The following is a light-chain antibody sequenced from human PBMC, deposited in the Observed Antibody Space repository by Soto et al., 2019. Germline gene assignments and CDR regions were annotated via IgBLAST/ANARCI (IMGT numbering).Light chain of an antibody. CDR3: CSNAGIYTFV. Sequence: QSALTQPRSVSGSPGQSVTISCTGTSSDVGGYDYVSWYQQHPGKAPKVIIYDVNKRPSGVPDRFSGSKSGNTASLTISGLQAEDEADYYCCSNAGIYTFVFGSGTKVTVL. CDR2: DVN. V-gene: IGLV2-11*01. J-gene: IGLJ1*01. CDR1: SSDVGGYDY.